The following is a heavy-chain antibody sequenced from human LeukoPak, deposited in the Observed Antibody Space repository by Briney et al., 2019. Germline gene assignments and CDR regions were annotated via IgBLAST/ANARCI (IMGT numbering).Heavy chain of an antibody. CDR3: AREELGYCSSTSCTFDY. CDR1: GYTFTSYY. J-gene: IGHJ4*02. Sequence: ASVKVSCKASGYTFTSYYMHWVRQAPGQGLEWMGIINPSSGSTSYAQKFQGRVTMTRDMSTSTVYMELSSLRSEDTAVYYCAREELGYCSSTSCTFDYWGQGTLVTVSS. CDR2: INPSSGST. D-gene: IGHD2-2*01. V-gene: IGHV1-46*01.